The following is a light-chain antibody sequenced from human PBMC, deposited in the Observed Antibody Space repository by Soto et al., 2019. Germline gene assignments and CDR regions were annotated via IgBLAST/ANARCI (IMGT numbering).Light chain of an antibody. V-gene: IGKV1-5*02. CDR3: QQYDTYRT. J-gene: IGKJ1*01. Sequence: DIQMTQSPSTLSASVGDRVIIICRASQSINSWLAWYQQKPGIAPKLLITDVSSLESGVPSRFSGSGSGTEFTLTISSLQPDDFATYYCQQYDTYRTFGPGTKVEIK. CDR2: DVS. CDR1: QSINSW.